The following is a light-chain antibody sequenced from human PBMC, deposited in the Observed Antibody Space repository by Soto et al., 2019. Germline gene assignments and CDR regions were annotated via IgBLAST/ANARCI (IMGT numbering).Light chain of an antibody. Sequence: QSALTQPASVSGSPGQSITISCTGTSSDVGGYNYVSWYQQHPGKAPKLMIYEVSNRPSGVSNRFSGSKSGNTASLTISWVQDEEEAKYYCSLYTISSTLLGFRGGTKVTVL. CDR1: SSDVGGYNY. CDR2: EVS. J-gene: IGLJ2*01. CDR3: SLYTISSTLLG. V-gene: IGLV2-14*01.